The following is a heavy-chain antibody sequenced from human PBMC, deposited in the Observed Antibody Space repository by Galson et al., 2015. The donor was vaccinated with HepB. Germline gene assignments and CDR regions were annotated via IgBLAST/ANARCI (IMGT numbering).Heavy chain of an antibody. J-gene: IGHJ4*02. V-gene: IGHV3-66*01. CDR2: IYTGGST. CDR1: GFTVSSNY. Sequence: SLRLSCAASGFTVSSNYMTWVRQAPGKGLEWVSVIYTGGSTDYADSVRGRFTISGDNSKNTLYLQMNSLRAEDTAVYYCAKGYSRSWYSGLGYWGQGTLVTVSP. D-gene: IGHD6-13*01. CDR3: AKGYSRSWYSGLGY.